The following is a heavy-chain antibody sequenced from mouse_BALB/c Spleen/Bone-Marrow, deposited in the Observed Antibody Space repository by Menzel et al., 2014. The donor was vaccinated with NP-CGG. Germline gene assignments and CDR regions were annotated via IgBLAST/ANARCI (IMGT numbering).Heavy chain of an antibody. J-gene: IGHJ4*01. Sequence: DVKLQESGGGLVQPKGSLKLSCAASGFTFNTHAMNWVRQAPGKGLEWVARIRSKSNNYATYYADSVKDRFTISRDDSQSMLYLQMNNLKTEDTAMYYCVRPHYYGSSYRYAMDYWGQGTSVTVSS. CDR2: IRSKSNNYAT. CDR1: GFTFNTHA. V-gene: IGHV10-1*02. CDR3: VRPHYYGSSYRYAMDY. D-gene: IGHD1-1*01.